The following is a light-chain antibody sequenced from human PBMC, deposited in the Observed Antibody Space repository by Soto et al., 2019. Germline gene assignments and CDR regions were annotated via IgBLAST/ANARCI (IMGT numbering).Light chain of an antibody. J-gene: IGKJ3*01. CDR2: LGF. Sequence: DIVMTQSPLSLPVTPGEPASISCRSSQSLLHSNGYTYLDWYLQKPGQSPQLLIYLGFNRASGVPDRFSGSGSGTDFTLRISRVEAEDVGVYYCMQASQSPYTFGPGTKVDIK. V-gene: IGKV2-28*01. CDR3: MQASQSPYT. CDR1: QSLLHSNGYTY.